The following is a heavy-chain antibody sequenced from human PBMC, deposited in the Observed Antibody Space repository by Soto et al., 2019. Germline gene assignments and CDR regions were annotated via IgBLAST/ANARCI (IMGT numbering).Heavy chain of an antibody. CDR2: IYYSGST. D-gene: IGHD3-10*01. J-gene: IGHJ4*02. Sequence: PSETLSLTCTVSGGSISSGGYYWSWIRQNPGKGLEWIGYIYYSGSTYYNPSLKSRVTISVDTSKNQFSLKLSSVTAADTAVYYCARDNKWSVQYYCSGSYFDYWGQGTLVTVSS. CDR3: ARDNKWSVQYYCSGSYFDY. CDR1: GGSISSGGYY. V-gene: IGHV4-31*03.